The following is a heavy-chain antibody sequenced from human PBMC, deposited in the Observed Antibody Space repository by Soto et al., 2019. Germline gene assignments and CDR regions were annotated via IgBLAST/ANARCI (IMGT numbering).Heavy chain of an antibody. CDR3: SRSLNA. CDR2: INQDGSEK. CDR1: GFTFSTYW. V-gene: IGHV3-7*01. Sequence: GGSPRLSCAASGFTFSTYWMDWVRQTPGKGLEWVANINQDGSEKNYVDSVKGRFTIYRDNAKNSLYLQMSSLTAEDSALYYCSRSLNAWGQGTLVTVSS. J-gene: IGHJ5*02.